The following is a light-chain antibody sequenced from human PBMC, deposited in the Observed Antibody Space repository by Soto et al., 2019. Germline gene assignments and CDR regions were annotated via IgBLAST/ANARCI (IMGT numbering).Light chain of an antibody. CDR1: QNISTW. V-gene: IGKV1-5*01. J-gene: IGKJ1*01. CDR2: DAS. Sequence: DIQMTKSPSTLSASVGDRVTITCRASQNISTWLAWYQQKPGRAPTLLIYDASSWEGGVPSRFSGGGSGTELTLAISTLKPDDFATYYCLQYDIYSATFGQGTKVEIK. CDR3: LQYDIYSAT.